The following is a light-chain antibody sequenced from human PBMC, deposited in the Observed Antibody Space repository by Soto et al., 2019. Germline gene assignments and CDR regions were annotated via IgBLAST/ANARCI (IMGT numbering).Light chain of an antibody. CDR1: DIGSRN. V-gene: IGLV3-9*01. J-gene: IGLJ2*01. CDR3: QVWHSSTVV. CDR2: RDA. Sequence: SYELTQSLSVSVALGQTAKITCGGNDIGSRNVHWYQQKPGQAPVLVIYRDAIRPSGIPERFSGSNSGNTATLTIVRAQAGDEAHYYCQVWHSSTVVFGGGTKLTVL.